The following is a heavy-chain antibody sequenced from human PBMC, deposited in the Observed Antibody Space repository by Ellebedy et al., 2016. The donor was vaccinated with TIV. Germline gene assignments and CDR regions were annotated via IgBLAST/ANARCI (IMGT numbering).Heavy chain of an antibody. Sequence: AASVKVSCKASGYTFTDYYIHWVRQAPGQGLEWMGWINPNIGDTNYAQKFQGWLTMTWDTSISTAYMELSRLRSDDTAVYYCARGRGITTVYYYFAMDVWGHGTTVTVSS. CDR3: ARGRGITTVYYYFAMDV. J-gene: IGHJ6*02. V-gene: IGHV1-2*04. CDR1: GYTFTDYY. CDR2: INPNIGDT. D-gene: IGHD3-22*01.